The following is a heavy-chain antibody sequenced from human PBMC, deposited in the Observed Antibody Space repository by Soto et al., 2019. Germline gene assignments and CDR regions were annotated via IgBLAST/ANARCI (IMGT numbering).Heavy chain of an antibody. Sequence: PGGSLRLSCAASGFTFSSYGMHWVRQAPGKGLEWVAVISYDGSRSNTYATTYSASVRGRFTISRDDSKNTAYLQMTGLRIDDTAVYYCTRTSPWSNWFDPWGRGTLVTVSS. D-gene: IGHD2-2*01. CDR1: GFTFSSYG. J-gene: IGHJ5*02. V-gene: IGHV3-73*01. CDR2: ISYDGSRSNTYAT. CDR3: TRTSPWSNWFDP.